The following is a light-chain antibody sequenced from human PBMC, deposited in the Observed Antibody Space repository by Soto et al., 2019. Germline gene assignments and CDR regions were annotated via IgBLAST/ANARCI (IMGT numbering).Light chain of an antibody. Sequence: DIQMTQSPSSLSASVGDRVTITCRASQSISSYLNWYQQKPGKAPKLLIYAASSLQSGVPSRFSGSGSGTDFTPTISSLQPEDFATYYYQQSYSTPPTFGQGTKVEIK. CDR2: AAS. V-gene: IGKV1-39*01. CDR3: QQSYSTPPT. J-gene: IGKJ1*01. CDR1: QSISSY.